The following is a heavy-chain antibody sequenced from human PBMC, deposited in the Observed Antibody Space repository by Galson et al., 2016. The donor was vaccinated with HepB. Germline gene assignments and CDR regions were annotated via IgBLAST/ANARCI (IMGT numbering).Heavy chain of an antibody. CDR3: ARHLWGSDSFDV. J-gene: IGHJ3*01. Sequence: QSGAEVKKPGESLKISCRGSGYRFTSYWIGWVRQMPGKGLEWVGIIYPGDSDTRYSPSFQGHVTISADKSVSTAYLQWSSLTASDTAIYYCARHLWGSDSFDVWGQGTMVTVSS. CDR1: GYRFTSYW. D-gene: IGHD3-22*01. V-gene: IGHV5-51*01. CDR2: IYPGDSDT.